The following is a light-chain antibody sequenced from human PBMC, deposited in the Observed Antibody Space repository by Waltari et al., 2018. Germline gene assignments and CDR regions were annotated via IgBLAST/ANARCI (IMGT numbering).Light chain of an antibody. J-gene: IGKJ3*01. Sequence: DIAMTQSPLSLPLTPGEPASIPRRSRQSLLHSNGYNYLDWYLQKPGQSPQLLIYLGSNRASGVPDRFSGSGSGTDFTLKISRVEAEDVGVYYCMQALQTPLTFGPGTKVDIK. CDR1: QSLLHSNGYNY. CDR3: MQALQTPLT. V-gene: IGKV2-28*01. CDR2: LGS.